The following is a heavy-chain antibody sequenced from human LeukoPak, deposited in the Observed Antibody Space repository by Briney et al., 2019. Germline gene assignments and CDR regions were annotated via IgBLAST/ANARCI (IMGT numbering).Heavy chain of an antibody. J-gene: IGHJ4*02. V-gene: IGHV3-21*01. CDR2: ISSSSYI. Sequence: KSGGSLRLSCAASGFTFSSYSMNWVRQAPGKGLEWVSSISSSSYIYYADSVKGRFTISRDNAKNSLYLQMNSLRAEDTAVYYCARDLPAAILAVAVFDYWGQGTLVTVSS. CDR3: ARDLPAAILAVAVFDY. D-gene: IGHD6-19*01. CDR1: GFTFSSYS.